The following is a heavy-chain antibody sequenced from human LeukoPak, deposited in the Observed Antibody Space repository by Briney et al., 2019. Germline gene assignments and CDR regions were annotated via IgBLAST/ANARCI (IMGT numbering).Heavy chain of an antibody. CDR3: ARSRVPAAHNWFDP. CDR2: INPNSGGT. CDR1: LYTFTGYY. D-gene: IGHD2-2*01. J-gene: IGHJ5*02. V-gene: IGHV1-2*02. Sequence: ASVKVSCKASLYTFTGYYMHWVRQAPGQGLEWMGWINPNSGGTNYAQKFQGRVTMTRDTSISTAYMELSRLRSDDTAVYYCARSRVPAAHNWFDPWGQGTLVTVSS.